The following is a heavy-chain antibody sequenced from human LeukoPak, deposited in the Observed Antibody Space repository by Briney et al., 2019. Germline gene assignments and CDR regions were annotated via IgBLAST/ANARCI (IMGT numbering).Heavy chain of an antibody. Sequence: ASVKVSCKASGYTFTGYYMHWVRQAPGQGLEWMGWINPNSGGTNYAQKFQGRVTMTRDTSISTAYMELSRLRSDDTAVYYCARAFGGYSSSSYWGQGTLVTVSS. V-gene: IGHV1-2*02. CDR2: INPNSGGT. D-gene: IGHD6-6*01. CDR3: ARAFGGYSSSSY. CDR1: GYTFTGYY. J-gene: IGHJ4*02.